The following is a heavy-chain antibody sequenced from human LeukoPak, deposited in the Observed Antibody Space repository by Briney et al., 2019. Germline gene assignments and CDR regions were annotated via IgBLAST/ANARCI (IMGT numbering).Heavy chain of an antibody. CDR3: ARVRLAAERHHHFDY. Sequence: PSETLSLTCTGSGGSIRSYYWSWIRQPPGKGLEWIVYIYYSGSTNYNPSLKSRVTISVDTSKNQFSLKLSSVTAADTAVYYCARVRLAAERHHHFDYWGQGTLVTVSS. D-gene: IGHD6-13*01. CDR1: GGSIRSYY. J-gene: IGHJ4*02. V-gene: IGHV4-59*01. CDR2: IYYSGST.